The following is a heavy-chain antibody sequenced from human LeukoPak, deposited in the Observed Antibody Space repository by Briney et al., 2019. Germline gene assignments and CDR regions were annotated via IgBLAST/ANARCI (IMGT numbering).Heavy chain of an antibody. Sequence: GGSLRLSCAASGFTFSSYWMSWVRQAPGKGLEWVANIKQDGSEKYYVDSVKGQFTISRDNAKNSLYLQMNSLRAEDTAVYYCARDTYGDFICYYYYGMDVWGKGTTVTDSS. V-gene: IGHV3-7*03. CDR2: IKQDGSEK. J-gene: IGHJ6*04. CDR3: ARDTYGDFICYYYYGMDV. D-gene: IGHD4-17*01. CDR1: GFTFSSYW.